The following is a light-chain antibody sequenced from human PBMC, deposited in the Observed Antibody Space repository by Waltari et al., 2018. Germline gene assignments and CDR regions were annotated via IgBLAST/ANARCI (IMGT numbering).Light chain of an antibody. V-gene: IGKV1-39*01. CDR2: AAS. CDR3: QQSYSTPLT. Sequence: DIQMTQSPSSLSASVGDPVTITCRASQNINNYLSWYQQRPGKAPKLLIYAASALQSGVPSRFSGRGSATDYTLTIISLQPEDSATYLCQQSYSTPLTFGGGTKVEIK. CDR1: QNINNY. J-gene: IGKJ4*01.